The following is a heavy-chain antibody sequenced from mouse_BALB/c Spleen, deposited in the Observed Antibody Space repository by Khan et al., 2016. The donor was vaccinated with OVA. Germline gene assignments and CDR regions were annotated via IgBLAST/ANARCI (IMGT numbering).Heavy chain of an antibody. CDR2: ISLKSDDYVT. J-gene: IGHJ2*01. CDR3: WILL. Sequence: EVKLEESGGGLVQPGGSMKLSCVAAGFTFCNYWMNWVRQSREKGHEWVAEISLKSDDYVTHYAVSVKGWFTISRDDSKSSFYLEMNNLRAEDTGIYYFWILLWGQGTTLTVSS. CDR1: GFTFCNYW. V-gene: IGHV6-3*01.